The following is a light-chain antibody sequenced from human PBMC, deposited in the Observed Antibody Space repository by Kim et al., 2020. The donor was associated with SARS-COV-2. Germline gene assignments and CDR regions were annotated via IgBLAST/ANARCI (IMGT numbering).Light chain of an antibody. Sequence: GHALTISCTGTSSDVGGYNYVSWYQQHPGKAPKLMIYDVSNRPSGVSNRFSGSKSGNTASLTISGLQAEDEADYYCSSYTSSSTYVFGTGTKVTVL. CDR1: SSDVGGYNY. J-gene: IGLJ1*01. CDR3: SSYTSSSTYV. CDR2: DVS. V-gene: IGLV2-14*03.